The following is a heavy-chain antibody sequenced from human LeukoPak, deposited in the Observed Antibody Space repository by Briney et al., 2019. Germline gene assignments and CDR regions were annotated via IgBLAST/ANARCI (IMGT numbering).Heavy chain of an antibody. Sequence: ASVKVSCKASGYTFTSYGISWVRQAPGQGLEWMGWISAYNGNTNYAQKLQGRVTMTTGTSTSTAYMELRSLRSDDTAVYYCARDRTRKDCSSTSCYFHWFDPWGQGTLVTVSS. CDR1: GYTFTSYG. J-gene: IGHJ5*02. V-gene: IGHV1-18*01. D-gene: IGHD2-2*01. CDR2: ISAYNGNT. CDR3: ARDRTRKDCSSTSCYFHWFDP.